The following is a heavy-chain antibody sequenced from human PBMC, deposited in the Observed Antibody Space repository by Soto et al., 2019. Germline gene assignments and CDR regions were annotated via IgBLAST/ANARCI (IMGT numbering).Heavy chain of an antibody. CDR3: ARDPTAGYDILTGYYRGYYYYGMDV. CDR2: IYHSGST. D-gene: IGHD3-9*01. CDR1: GGSFSGYY. V-gene: IGHV4-34*01. Sequence: ASETLSLTCAVYGGSFSGYYWSWIRQPPGKGLEWIGEIYHSGSTNYNPSLKSRVTISVDKSKNQFSLKLSSVTAADTAVYYCARDPTAGYDILTGYYRGYYYYGMDVWGQGTTVTVSS. J-gene: IGHJ6*02.